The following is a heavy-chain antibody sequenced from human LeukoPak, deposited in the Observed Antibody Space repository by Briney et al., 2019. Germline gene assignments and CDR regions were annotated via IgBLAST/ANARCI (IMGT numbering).Heavy chain of an antibody. Sequence: PSETLSLTCAVSGYSISSGYYWGWIRQPPGKGLEWIGSTYHSGSTYYNPSLKSRVTISVDTSKNQFSLKLSSVTAADTAVYYCARLSSGSYYVIDYWGQGTLVTVSS. D-gene: IGHD1-26*01. CDR3: ARLSSGSYYVIDY. CDR1: GYSISSGYY. CDR2: TYHSGST. V-gene: IGHV4-38-2*01. J-gene: IGHJ4*02.